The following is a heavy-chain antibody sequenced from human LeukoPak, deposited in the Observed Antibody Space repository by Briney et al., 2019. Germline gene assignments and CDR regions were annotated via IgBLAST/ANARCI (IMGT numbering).Heavy chain of an antibody. CDR3: AREKWELLRTSAFDI. D-gene: IGHD1-26*01. CDR1: GGSISSYY. V-gene: IGHV4-4*07. Sequence: SETLSLTCTVSGGSISSYYWSWIRQPAGKGLEWIGRISSSGSTSYNSSLESRVAMSVDTSKNQFSLKLNSVTAADTAMYYCAREKWELLRTSAFDIWGQGTMVTVSS. J-gene: IGHJ3*02. CDR2: ISSSGST.